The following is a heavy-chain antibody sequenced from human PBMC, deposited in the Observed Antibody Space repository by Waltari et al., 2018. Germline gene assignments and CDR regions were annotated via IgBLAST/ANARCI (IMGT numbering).Heavy chain of an antibody. J-gene: IGHJ4*02. Sequence: QVQLVESGGGVVQPGRSLRLSCAASGFTFSNYGIHWVRQAPGKGLEWVAVIAHEGSNKYYADSVKGRFTISRDNSKNTLYLQMNSLRAEDTAVYYCAKDHHTYGLSAPAYWGQGTLVTVSS. V-gene: IGHV3-30*18. CDR3: AKDHHTYGLSAPAY. CDR2: IAHEGSNK. CDR1: GFTFSNYG. D-gene: IGHD5-18*01.